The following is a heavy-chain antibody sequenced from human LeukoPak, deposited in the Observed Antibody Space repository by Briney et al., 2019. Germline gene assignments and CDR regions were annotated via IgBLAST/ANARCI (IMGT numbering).Heavy chain of an antibody. D-gene: IGHD3-3*01. J-gene: IGHJ3*02. V-gene: IGHV3-23*01. CDR2: ISGSGGST. CDR1: GFTFSSYA. CDR3: ARSTGYDFWSGPPHAFDI. Sequence: GGSLRLSCAASGFTFSSYAMSWVRQAPGKGLEWVSAISGSGGSTYYADSVKGRFTISRDNSKNTPYLQMNSLRAEDTAVYYCARSTGYDFWSGPPHAFDIWGQGTMVTVSS.